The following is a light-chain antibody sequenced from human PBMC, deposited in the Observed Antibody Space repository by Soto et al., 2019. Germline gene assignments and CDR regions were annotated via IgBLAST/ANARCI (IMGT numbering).Light chain of an antibody. CDR1: QSINSW. Sequence: DIQMTQSPSTLSASVGDRVTITCRANQSINSWLAWYQQKPGKAPKILIYKASSLESGVPSRFSGSGSGTEFTLTISSLQPDDFATYYCQQFNTVSRTFGQGTKVDIK. CDR3: QQFNTVSRT. V-gene: IGKV1-5*03. CDR2: KAS. J-gene: IGKJ1*01.